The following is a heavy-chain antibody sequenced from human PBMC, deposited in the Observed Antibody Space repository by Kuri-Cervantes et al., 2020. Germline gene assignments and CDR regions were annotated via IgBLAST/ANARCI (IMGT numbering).Heavy chain of an antibody. D-gene: IGHD6-19*01. CDR3: ARLRAVAGTFSATYWFDP. CDR2: IYYRGTT. J-gene: IGHJ5*02. CDR1: GSSMYSTAYY. Sequence: SETLSLTCSVSGSSMYSTAYYWGWVRQRPGKGLEYIVNIYYRGTTYYTASLKSRVTISVDTSKNQFSLKLNSVTAADTAVYYCARLRAVAGTFSATYWFDPWGQGTLVTVSS. V-gene: IGHV4-39*01.